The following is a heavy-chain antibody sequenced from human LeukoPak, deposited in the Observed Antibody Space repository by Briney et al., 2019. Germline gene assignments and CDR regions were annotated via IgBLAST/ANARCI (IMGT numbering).Heavy chain of an antibody. D-gene: IGHD3-10*01. Sequence: GASVKVSCKASGNTFIGYWIHWVRQAPGQGLEWMGWMNPNSGNAGYAQRFQGRVTMTRNNSISTAYMELTSLRSEDTAVYYCGRPLQRGSWTQRALDYWGQGTLVTVSS. CDR1: GNTFIGYW. J-gene: IGHJ4*02. CDR3: GRPLQRGSWTQRALDY. V-gene: IGHV1-8*02. CDR2: MNPNSGNA.